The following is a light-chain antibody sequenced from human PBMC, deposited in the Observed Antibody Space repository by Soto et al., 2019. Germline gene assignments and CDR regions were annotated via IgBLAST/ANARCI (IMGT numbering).Light chain of an antibody. J-gene: IGLJ2*01. CDR1: AGAVTSAYY. CDR2: STS. Sequence: QAVVTQEPSLTVSPGGTVTLTCASSAGAVTSAYYTNWLQQKPGQAPRALMYSTSEKQSWTPARFSDSLLGGKAALTLSAAQPEDEADYYCLLYYGGAQVLFGGGTKLTVL. CDR3: LLYYGGAQVL. V-gene: IGLV7-43*01.